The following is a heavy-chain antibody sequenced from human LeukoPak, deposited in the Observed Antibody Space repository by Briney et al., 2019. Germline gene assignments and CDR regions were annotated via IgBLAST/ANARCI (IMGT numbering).Heavy chain of an antibody. CDR3: ARDRDWLIYDH. D-gene: IGHD3/OR15-3a*01. Sequence: GGSLRLSCVASGFTFSSYSMHWVRQAPGKGLVWVSHIHPDGSITTYADSVKGRFTISRDNTKNTLYLQMISLRVEDTAVYFCARDRDWLIYDHWGQGALVTVSS. CDR1: GFTFSSYS. CDR2: IHPDGSIT. J-gene: IGHJ4*02. V-gene: IGHV3-74*03.